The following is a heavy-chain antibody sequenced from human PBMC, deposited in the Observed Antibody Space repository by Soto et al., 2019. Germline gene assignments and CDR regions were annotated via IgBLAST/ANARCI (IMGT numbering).Heavy chain of an antibody. CDR1: GSSFSSYG. D-gene: IGHD3-22*01. V-gene: IGHV3-66*04. J-gene: IGHJ4*02. CDR2: IYADGTT. Sequence: GGSLRLSCAASGSSFSSYGIHWVRQVPGKGLEWVAVIYADGTTYYADSVKGRFTISRDTSRNMLYFQMNSLRTEDTAVYYCARHDDSSGYFTDFDYWGQGALVTVSS. CDR3: ARHDDSSGYFTDFDY.